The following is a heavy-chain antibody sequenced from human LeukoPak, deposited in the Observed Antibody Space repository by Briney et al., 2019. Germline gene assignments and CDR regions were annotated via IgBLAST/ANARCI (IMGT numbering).Heavy chain of an antibody. CDR2: IKHNGGEK. CDR1: GFTFTDYF. J-gene: IGHJ4*02. CDR3: AKPRTTGLGWAQFDY. D-gene: IGHD2-8*02. Sequence: PGGSLRLSCVASGFTFTDYFMSWVRQAPGKGLEWVASIKHNGGEKYYVDSVKGRFTISRDNAKNSLYLEMSSLRVEDTAVYYCAKPRTTGLGWAQFDYWGQGSLVTVSS. V-gene: IGHV3-7*01.